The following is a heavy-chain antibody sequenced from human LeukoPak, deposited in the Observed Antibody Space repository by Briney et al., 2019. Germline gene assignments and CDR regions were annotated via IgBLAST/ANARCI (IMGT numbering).Heavy chain of an antibody. V-gene: IGHV4-39*01. J-gene: IGHJ5*02. CDR1: GGSISSSRYY. D-gene: IGHD3-10*01. Sequence: SETLSLTCTVSGGSISSSRYYWGWIRQPPGQGLEWIGGIFSGSTYYDPSLKSRVTISVDTSKTQLSLRLSSVTAADTAVYYCAIRGDGSGSYYQSNWFDPWGQETRFTVSS. CDR3: AIRGDGSGSYYQSNWFDP. CDR2: IFSGST.